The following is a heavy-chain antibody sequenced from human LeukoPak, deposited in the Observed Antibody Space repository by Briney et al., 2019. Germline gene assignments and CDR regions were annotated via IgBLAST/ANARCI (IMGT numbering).Heavy chain of an antibody. CDR1: GFTFGDYA. CDR2: IRSKAYGGTT. D-gene: IGHD6-6*01. Sequence: GGSLRLSCTASGFTFGDYAMSWVRQAPGKGLEWVGFIRSKAYGGTTEYAAFVKGRFTISRDDSKSIAYLQMNSLKTEDTAVYYCTRVIRSSSRPPPPHHYYYYGMDVWGQGTTVTVSS. V-gene: IGHV3-49*04. J-gene: IGHJ6*02. CDR3: TRVIRSSSRPPPPHHYYYYGMDV.